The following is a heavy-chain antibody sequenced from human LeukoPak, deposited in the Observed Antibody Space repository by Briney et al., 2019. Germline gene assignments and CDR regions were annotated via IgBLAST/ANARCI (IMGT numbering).Heavy chain of an antibody. CDR1: GGSISSYY. CDR2: ISSSGST. D-gene: IGHD3-3*01. V-gene: IGHV4-4*07. J-gene: IGHJ5*02. CDR3: ARHSSYDFWSAHPKRGRWFDP. Sequence: SETLSLTCTVSGGSISSYYWSWIRQPAGKSLEWIGRISSSGSTDYNPSLKSRVTMSVDSSKNQFSLKLSSVTAADTAVYYCARHSSYDFWSAHPKRGRWFDPWGQGTLVTVSS.